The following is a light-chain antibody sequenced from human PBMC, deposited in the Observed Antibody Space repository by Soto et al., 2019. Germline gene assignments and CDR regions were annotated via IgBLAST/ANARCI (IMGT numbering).Light chain of an antibody. Sequence: DIQMTQSPSTLSASVGDRVTITCRASQSLSRWLAWYQQKPGKAPKLLIYDASSLESGVPSRFSGSASGTEFTLSITPLQPDDFETHYCQQYDSYPWTFGQGTKVDIX. CDR3: QQYDSYPWT. V-gene: IGKV1-5*01. CDR1: QSLSRW. J-gene: IGKJ1*01. CDR2: DAS.